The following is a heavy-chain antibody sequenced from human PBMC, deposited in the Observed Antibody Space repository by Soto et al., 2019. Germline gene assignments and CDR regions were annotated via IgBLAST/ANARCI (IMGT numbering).Heavy chain of an antibody. Sequence: GASLKVSCKASGYTFTSYDINWVRQATGQGLEWMGWMNPNSGNTGYAQKFQGRVTMTRNTSISTAYMELSSLRSEDTAVYYCARKPTRARGVITLSYFDYWGQGTLVTVSS. D-gene: IGHD3-10*01. J-gene: IGHJ4*02. CDR3: ARKPTRARGVITLSYFDY. V-gene: IGHV1-8*01. CDR1: GYTFTSYD. CDR2: MNPNSGNT.